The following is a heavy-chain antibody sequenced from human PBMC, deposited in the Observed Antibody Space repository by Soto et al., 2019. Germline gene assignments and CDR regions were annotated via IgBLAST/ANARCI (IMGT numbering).Heavy chain of an antibody. J-gene: IGHJ4*02. CDR1: GYTFTSYD. CDR3: ARGDPMEFCSGGSCSPIYHGQDY. D-gene: IGHD2-15*01. Sequence: QVQLVQSGAEVKKPGASVKVSCKASGYTFTSYDINWVRQATGQGREWMGWMNPNSGNTGYAQKFQGRVSMTRNNSRSTADMEVNSLRSTDKAVYYCARGDPMEFCSGGSCSPIYHGQDYWGQGTLVTVSS. CDR2: MNPNSGNT. V-gene: IGHV1-8*01.